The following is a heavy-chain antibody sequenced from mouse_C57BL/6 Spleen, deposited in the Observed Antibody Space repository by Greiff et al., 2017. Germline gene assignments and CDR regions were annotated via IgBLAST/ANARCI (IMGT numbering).Heavy chain of an antibody. D-gene: IGHD2-1*01. CDR3: ARGNCGIYAMDY. V-gene: IGHV1-55*01. CDR1: GYTFTSYW. CDR2: IYPGSGST. Sequence: QVQLQQPGAELVKPGASVKMSCKASGYTFTSYWITWVKQRPGQGLEWIGDIYPGSGSTNYNEKFKSKDTLTVDTSASTAYMQLSSLTSEDSAVYYCARGNCGIYAMDYWGQGTSVTVSS. J-gene: IGHJ4*01.